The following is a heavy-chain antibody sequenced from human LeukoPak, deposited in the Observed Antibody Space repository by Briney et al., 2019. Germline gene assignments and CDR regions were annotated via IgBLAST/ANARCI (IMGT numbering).Heavy chain of an antibody. CDR2: IYHSGST. V-gene: IGHV4-38-2*02. J-gene: IGHJ4*02. Sequence: KASETLSLTCTVSGYSISSGYYWGWIRQPPGKGLEWIGSIYHSGSTYYNPSLKSRVTISVDTSKNQFSLKLSSVTAADTAVYYCARVRCTNGVRHCYSDYWGQGTLVTVSS. CDR1: GYSISSGYY. D-gene: IGHD2-8*01. CDR3: ARVRCTNGVRHCYSDY.